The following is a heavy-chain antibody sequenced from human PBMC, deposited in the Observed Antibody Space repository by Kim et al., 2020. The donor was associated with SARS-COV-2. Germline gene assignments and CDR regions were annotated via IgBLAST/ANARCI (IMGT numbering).Heavy chain of an antibody. CDR2: INPSGGST. CDR3: AKDLTTVVTIDYYYGMDV. D-gene: IGHD4-17*01. V-gene: IGHV1-46*01. Sequence: ASVKVSCKASGYTFTSYYMHWVRQAPGQGLEWMRIINPSGGSTSYAQKFQGRVTMTRDTSTSTVYMELSSLRSEDTAVYYCAKDLTTVVTIDYYYGMDVWGQGTTVTVSS. J-gene: IGHJ6*02. CDR1: GYTFTSYY.